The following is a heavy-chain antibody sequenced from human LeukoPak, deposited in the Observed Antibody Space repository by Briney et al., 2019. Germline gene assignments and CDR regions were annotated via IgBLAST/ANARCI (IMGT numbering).Heavy chain of an antibody. V-gene: IGHV4-59*01. Sequence: SETLSLTCTVSGGSISSYYWSWIRQPPGKGLEWIGYIYYSGSTNYNPSLKSRVTISVDTSKNQFSLKLSSVTAADTAVYYCARRRSGVVVAAIERGDYYFDYWGQGTLVTVSS. CDR2: IYYSGST. J-gene: IGHJ4*02. CDR1: GGSISSYY. D-gene: IGHD2-15*01. CDR3: ARRRSGVVVAAIERGDYYFDY.